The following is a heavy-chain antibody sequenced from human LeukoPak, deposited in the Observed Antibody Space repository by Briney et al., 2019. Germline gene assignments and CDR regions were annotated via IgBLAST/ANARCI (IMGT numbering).Heavy chain of an antibody. D-gene: IGHD2-15*01. CDR2: IVVGSGNT. CDR3: AADTAPYCSGGSCHVG. CDR1: GFTFTSSA. J-gene: IGHJ4*02. Sequence: SVKVSCKASGFTFTSSAMQWVRQARGQRLEWIRWIVVGSGNTNYAQKFQERVTITRDMSTSTAYMELSSLRSEDTAVYYCAADTAPYCSGGSCHVGWGQGTLVTVSS. V-gene: IGHV1-58*02.